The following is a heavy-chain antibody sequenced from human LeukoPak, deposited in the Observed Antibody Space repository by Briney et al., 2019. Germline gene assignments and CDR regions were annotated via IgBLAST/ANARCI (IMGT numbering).Heavy chain of an antibody. CDR2: ISTYDGNT. V-gene: IGHV1-18*04. D-gene: IGHD1-26*01. CDR1: VYSFTSYG. CDR3: AKLGATVGYSPIDY. J-gene: IGHJ4*02. Sequence: ASVKISCKASVYSFTSYGIRWVRQAPGQGLDGMGWISTYDGNTNYAQRVKDRLTMTTDSSTSTAYMELSSLKSADTAVYYCAKLGATVGYSPIDYWGQGTLVTVSS.